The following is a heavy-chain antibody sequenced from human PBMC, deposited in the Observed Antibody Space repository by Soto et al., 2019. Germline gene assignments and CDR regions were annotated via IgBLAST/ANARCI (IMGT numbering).Heavy chain of an antibody. CDR3: AKGVMGGVHHSAGDY. J-gene: IGHJ4*02. Sequence: EVQLVESGGGLVQPGRSLRLSCAASGFTFDDYAMHWVRQAPGKGLEWVSGISWNSGSIGYADSVKGRFTISRDNAKNSLYLQMNSLRAEDTALYCCAKGVMGGVHHSAGDYWGQGTLVTVSS. CDR2: ISWNSGSI. CDR1: GFTFDDYA. D-gene: IGHD1-26*01. V-gene: IGHV3-9*01.